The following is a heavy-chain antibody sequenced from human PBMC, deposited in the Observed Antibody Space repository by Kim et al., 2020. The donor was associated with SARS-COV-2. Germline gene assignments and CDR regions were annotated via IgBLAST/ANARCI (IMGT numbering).Heavy chain of an antibody. J-gene: IGHJ6*02. V-gene: IGHV3-7*03. CDR1: GFTFSSYW. Sequence: GGSLRLSCAASGFTFSSYWMSWVRQAPGKGLEWVANIKQDGSEKYYVDSVKGRFTISRDNAKNSLYLQMNSLRAEDTAVYYCARRGGQDYYYYYGMDVWGQGTTVTVSS. CDR3: ARRGGQDYYYYYGMDV. D-gene: IGHD2-15*01. CDR2: IKQDGSEK.